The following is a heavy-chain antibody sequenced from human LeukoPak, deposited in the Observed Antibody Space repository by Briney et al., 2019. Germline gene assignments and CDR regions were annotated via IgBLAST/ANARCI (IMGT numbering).Heavy chain of an antibody. D-gene: IGHD2-2*01. J-gene: IGHJ5*02. V-gene: IGHV1-69*04. Sequence: SVKVSCKASGGTFSSYAISWVRQAPGQGLEWMGRIIPILGIANYAQKFRGRVTITADKSTSTAYMELSSLRSEDTAVYYCARGGIVVVPAAMGWFDPWGQGTLVTVSS. CDR2: IIPILGIA. CDR3: ARGGIVVVPAAMGWFDP. CDR1: GGTFSSYA.